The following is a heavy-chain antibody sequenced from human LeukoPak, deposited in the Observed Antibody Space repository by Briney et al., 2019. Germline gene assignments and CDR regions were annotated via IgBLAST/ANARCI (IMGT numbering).Heavy chain of an antibody. CDR3: ARGWAKDTAMVMGPMDV. V-gene: IGHV3-43D*03. J-gene: IGHJ6*03. CDR2: SWDGGST. CDR1: GFTFNDYA. D-gene: IGHD5-18*01. Sequence: GGSLRLSCAASGFTFNDYAMHWVRQAPGKGLEWVSLSWDGGSTYYADSVKGRFTISRDNAKNSLYLQMNSLRAEDTAVYYCARGWAKDTAMVMGPMDVWGKGTTVTVSS.